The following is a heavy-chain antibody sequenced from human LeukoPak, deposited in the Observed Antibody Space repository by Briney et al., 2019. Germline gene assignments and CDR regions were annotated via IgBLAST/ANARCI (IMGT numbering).Heavy chain of an antibody. D-gene: IGHD3-10*01. Sequence: GGSLRLSCAASKFTFSFSGMHWVRQAPGKGPEWVASTSYDETNKQYADSVKGRFTISRDNANRTLYLQMNSPRPEDTAVYYCAKETSYYGSGTYVYFDYWGQGALVTVSS. V-gene: IGHV3-30*18. CDR2: TSYDETNK. J-gene: IGHJ4*02. CDR1: KFTFSFSG. CDR3: AKETSYYGSGTYVYFDY.